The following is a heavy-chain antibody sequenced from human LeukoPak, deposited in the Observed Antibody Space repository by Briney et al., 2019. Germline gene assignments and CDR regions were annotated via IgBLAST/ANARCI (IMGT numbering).Heavy chain of an antibody. Sequence: ASVKVSCKASGYTFTGYYMHWVRQAPGQGLEWMGWINPNSGGTNYAQKFQGRVTMTRDMSTSTVYMELSSLRSEDTAVYYCAVAAAGPEFDYWGQGTLVTVSS. CDR2: INPNSGGT. J-gene: IGHJ4*02. V-gene: IGHV1-2*02. CDR3: AVAAAGPEFDY. CDR1: GYTFTGYY. D-gene: IGHD6-13*01.